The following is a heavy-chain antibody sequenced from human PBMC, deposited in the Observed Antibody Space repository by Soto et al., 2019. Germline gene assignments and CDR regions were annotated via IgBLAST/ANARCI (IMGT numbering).Heavy chain of an antibody. CDR1: GASVRSYH. D-gene: IGHD1-1*01. CDR3: AKDRSTMRWFDP. V-gene: IGHV4-4*07. Sequence: QVRLQESGPGLVKPSETLSLTCAVSGASVRSYHWSWIRQAAGKGLEWIGSVQMSGTTNYNPSLKTRVTMSLDTSKNEVSLRMTSVTAAATAVYFCAKDRSTMRWFDPWGQGILVTVSS. CDR2: VQMSGTT. J-gene: IGHJ5*02.